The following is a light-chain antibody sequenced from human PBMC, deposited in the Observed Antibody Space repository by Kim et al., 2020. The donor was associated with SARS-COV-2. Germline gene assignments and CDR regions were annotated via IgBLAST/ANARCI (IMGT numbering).Light chain of an antibody. CDR2: SNN. V-gene: IGLV1-44*01. CDR3: AAWDDSLNGYV. J-gene: IGLJ1*01. Sequence: GHRVTSPDPGSSSNTGSNTVNWYPQLPGTAPKLLIYSNNQRPSGVPDRFSGSKSGTSASLAISGLQSEDEADYYCAAWDDSLNGYVFGTGTKVTVL. CDR1: SSNTGSNT.